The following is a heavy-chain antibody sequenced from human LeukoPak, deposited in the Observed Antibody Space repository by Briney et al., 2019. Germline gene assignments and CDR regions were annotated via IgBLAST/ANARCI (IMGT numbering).Heavy chain of an antibody. CDR2: IDSSGST. D-gene: IGHD1-7*01. Sequence: SETLSLTCTVSGGSITSGSYYWSWIRQPAGKGLEWIGRIDSSGSTKYNPSLKSRVTISVDMSKNQFSLKLSSVTAADTAVYYCARDYAGTPDWFDPWGQGTLVTVSS. V-gene: IGHV4-61*02. CDR3: ARDYAGTPDWFDP. CDR1: GGSITSGSYY. J-gene: IGHJ5*02.